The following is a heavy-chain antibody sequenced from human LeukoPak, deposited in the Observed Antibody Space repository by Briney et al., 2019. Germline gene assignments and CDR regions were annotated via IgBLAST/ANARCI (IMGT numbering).Heavy chain of an antibody. CDR2: IRGGGDRT. CDR3: TKELSDNYAPFDY. D-gene: IGHD2-2*01. Sequence: ETLSLTCTVSGGSISSSSYYWGWIRQPPGKGLEWVSGIRGGGDRTYYADSVKGRFTVSRDNPKNTLYLQMSSLRAEDTAVYYCTKELSDNYAPFDYWGRGTLVTVSS. V-gene: IGHV3-23*01. CDR1: GGSISSSSYY. J-gene: IGHJ4*02.